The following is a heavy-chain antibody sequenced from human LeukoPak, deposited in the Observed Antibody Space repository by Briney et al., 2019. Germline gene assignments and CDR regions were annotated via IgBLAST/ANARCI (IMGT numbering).Heavy chain of an antibody. D-gene: IGHD5-12*01. Sequence: GGSLRLSCAASGFTVSSNYMSWVRQAPGKGLEWVSVIYSGGSTYYADSVKGRFTISRDNSKNTLYLQMNSLRAEDTAVYYCAREGIVATRGMDYWGQGTLVTVSS. J-gene: IGHJ4*02. V-gene: IGHV3-66*01. CDR2: IYSGGST. CDR1: GFTVSSNY. CDR3: AREGIVATRGMDY.